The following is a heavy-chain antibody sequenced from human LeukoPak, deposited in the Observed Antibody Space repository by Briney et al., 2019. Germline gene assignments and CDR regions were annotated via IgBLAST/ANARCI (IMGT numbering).Heavy chain of an antibody. CDR1: GYTFINYG. CDR2: ISAYNANT. CDR3: ARTYYYDVRSFDY. J-gene: IGHJ4*02. V-gene: IGHV1-18*01. D-gene: IGHD3-22*01. Sequence: ASVKVSCKASGYTFINYGIPWVRQAPGQGLEWMGWISAYNANTLYAQNLQGRVTLTTDTSTSTAYMDLRSLRSDDTAVYYCARTYYYDVRSFDYWGQGTLVTVSP.